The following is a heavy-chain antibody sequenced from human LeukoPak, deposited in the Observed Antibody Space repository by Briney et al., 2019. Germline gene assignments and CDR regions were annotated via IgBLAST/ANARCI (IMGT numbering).Heavy chain of an antibody. Sequence: PSETLSLTCAVSGYSISSGYYWGWIRQPPGKGLEWIGSIYHSGSTYYNPSLKSRVTISVDTSKNQFSLKLSSVTVADTAVYYCARTKLLLEVNWFDPWGQGTLVTVSS. D-gene: IGHD2-15*01. CDR3: ARTKLLLEVNWFDP. CDR1: GYSISSGYY. V-gene: IGHV4-38-2*01. J-gene: IGHJ5*02. CDR2: IYHSGST.